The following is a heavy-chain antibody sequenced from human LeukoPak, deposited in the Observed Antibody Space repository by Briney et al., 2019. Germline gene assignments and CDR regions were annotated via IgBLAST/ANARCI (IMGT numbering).Heavy chain of an antibody. CDR2: ITGSGGGT. CDR3: AKDSGSYSNSGNFDY. D-gene: IGHD6-13*01. V-gene: IGHV3-23*01. Sequence: PGGTLRLSCATSGFIFSNYAMTWVRQAPGKGLEWVSTITGSGGGTYYADSVKGRFTVSRDNSKNTLYLQMNSLRAEDTAVYYCAKDSGSYSNSGNFDYWGQGTLVTVSS. J-gene: IGHJ4*02. CDR1: GFIFSNYA.